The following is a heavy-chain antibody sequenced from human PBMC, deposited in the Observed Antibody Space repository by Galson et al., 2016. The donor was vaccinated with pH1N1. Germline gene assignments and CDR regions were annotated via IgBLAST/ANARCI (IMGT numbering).Heavy chain of an antibody. CDR2: ITGMFGTT. V-gene: IGHV1-69*05. CDR1: GGTFSSYA. Sequence: SVKVSCKASGGTFSSYAFSWVRQAPGQGLEWMGGITGMFGTTNYAQKLQGRVTITTEEITSSAYMELRRLRSDDTAVYYCARDLYSGYLLPTYYYYAMDVWGQGTTVTVSS. J-gene: IGHJ6*02. CDR3: ARDLYSGYLLPTYYYYAMDV. D-gene: IGHD1-26*01.